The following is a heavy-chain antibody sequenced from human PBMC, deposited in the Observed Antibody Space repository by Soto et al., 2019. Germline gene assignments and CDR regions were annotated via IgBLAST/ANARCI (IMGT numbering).Heavy chain of an antibody. CDR1: GFTFSSNS. V-gene: IGHV3-23*01. J-gene: IGHJ4*02. Sequence: EVQLLESGGGLVQPGGSLKLSCAASGFTFSSNSMSWVRQAPGKGLEWVSGISGSGYSTYYANSVKGRFTTSRDNSKSTLYLQMNSLRAEDTAVYYCAISRGDRWTTYYFDYWGQGTLVTVSS. CDR2: ISGSGYST. D-gene: IGHD4-17*01. CDR3: AISRGDRWTTYYFDY.